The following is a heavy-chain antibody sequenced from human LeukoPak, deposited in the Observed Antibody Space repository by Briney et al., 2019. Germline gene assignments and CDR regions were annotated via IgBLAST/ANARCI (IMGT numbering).Heavy chain of an antibody. CDR2: INHSGST. CDR3: ARGRSRIAARLVAFDI. D-gene: IGHD6-6*01. J-gene: IGHJ3*02. V-gene: IGHV4-34*01. CDR1: GGSFSGYY. Sequence: SETLSLTCAVYGGSFSGYYWSWIRQPPGKGLEWIGEINHSGSTNYNPSLKSRVTISVDTSKNQFSLKLSSVTAADTAVYYRARGRSRIAARLVAFDIWGQGTMVTVSS.